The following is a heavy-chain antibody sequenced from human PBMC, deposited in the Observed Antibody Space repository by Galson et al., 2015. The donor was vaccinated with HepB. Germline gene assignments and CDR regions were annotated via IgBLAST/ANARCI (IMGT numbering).Heavy chain of an antibody. CDR1: GDSVSNNNAA. J-gene: IGHJ6*02. V-gene: IGHV6-1*01. CDR2: TYYRAKWYS. CDR3: AKVSGTIYYYGMDV. Sequence: CAISGDSVSNNNAAWNWIRLSPLRGLEWLGRTYYRAKWYSDYGVSVKGRITIKPDTSKNQFSLQLSSVTPEDTAVDNCAKVSGTIYYYGMDVWGQGTTVAVSS. D-gene: IGHD6-13*01.